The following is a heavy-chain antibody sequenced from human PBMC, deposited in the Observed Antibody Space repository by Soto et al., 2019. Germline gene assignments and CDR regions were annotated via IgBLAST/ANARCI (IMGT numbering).Heavy chain of an antibody. Sequence: QVQLVQSGGEVKKPGASVKVSCKASGYTFTYYTMHWVRQAPGQRLEWMGWVNAGNGDTRYSQKFQGRVTITRDTFANTVYMELSSLTSEDTAVYYCARASSNHYGFDIWGQGTMVTVSS. CDR1: GYTFTYYT. V-gene: IGHV1-3*01. CDR2: VNAGNGDT. J-gene: IGHJ3*02. D-gene: IGHD4-4*01. CDR3: ARASSNHYGFDI.